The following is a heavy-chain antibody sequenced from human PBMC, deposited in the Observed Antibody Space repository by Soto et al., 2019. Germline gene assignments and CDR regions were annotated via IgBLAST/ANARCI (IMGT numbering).Heavy chain of an antibody. Sequence: ASVKVSCKASGYTFTSYGISWVRQAPGQGLEWMGWISGYNGNTNYAQKFQARVTMTTDTSTSTAYVELRSLRSDDTAVYYCARKDSSSSWFDPWGQGTLVTVSS. CDR2: ISGYNGNT. J-gene: IGHJ5*02. CDR3: ARKDSSSSWFDP. D-gene: IGHD6-6*01. CDR1: GYTFTSYG. V-gene: IGHV1-18*01.